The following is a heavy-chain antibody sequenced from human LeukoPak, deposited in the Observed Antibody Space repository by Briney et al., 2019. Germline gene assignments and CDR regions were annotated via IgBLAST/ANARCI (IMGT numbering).Heavy chain of an antibody. J-gene: IGHJ4*02. CDR1: GGFISSYY. D-gene: IGHD1-26*01. CDR2: IYYSGST. CDR3: ARGSPVGYFDY. Sequence: SETLSLTCTVSGGFISSYYWSWIRQPPGKGLEWIGYIYYSGSTNYNPSLKSRVTISVDTSKNQFSLKLSSVTAADTAVYYCARGSPVGYFDYWGQGTLVTVSS. V-gene: IGHV4-59*01.